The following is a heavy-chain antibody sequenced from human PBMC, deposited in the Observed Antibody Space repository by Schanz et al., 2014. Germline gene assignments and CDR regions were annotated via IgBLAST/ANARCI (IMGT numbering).Heavy chain of an antibody. CDR1: GFTFSDYY. CDR2: ISSGGSDT. CDR3: ARDGAGRAPDAFDI. D-gene: IGHD1-26*01. V-gene: IGHV3-11*04. Sequence: VHLVESGGGLVQPGGSLRLSCAASGFTFSDYYMSWIRQAPGKGPEWVSYISSGGSDTYYADSVQGRFTISRDNARNSLYLQMNSLRAEDTAVYYCARDGAGRAPDAFDIWGQGTMVTVSS. J-gene: IGHJ3*02.